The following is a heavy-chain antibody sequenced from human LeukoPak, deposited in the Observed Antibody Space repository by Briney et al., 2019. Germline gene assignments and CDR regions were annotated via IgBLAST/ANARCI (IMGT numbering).Heavy chain of an antibody. CDR3: ARGPTVTDEGNFDH. J-gene: IGHJ4*02. D-gene: IGHD4-17*01. CDR1: GGSVSSGNYY. CDR2: IHYSGST. V-gene: IGHV4-30-4*01. Sequence: SETLSLTCTVSGGSVSSGNYYWSWTRQPPGKGLEWIAFIHYSGSTYHNPSLKSRVTVSVDTSKNQFSLKLSSVTAADTAAYYCARGPTVTDEGNFDHWGQGTLVTVSS.